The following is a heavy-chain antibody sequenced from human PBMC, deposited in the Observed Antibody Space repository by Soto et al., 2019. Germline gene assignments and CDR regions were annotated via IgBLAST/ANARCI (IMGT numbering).Heavy chain of an antibody. CDR1: GFTVSSNY. V-gene: IGHV3-53*01. J-gene: IGHJ6*02. Sequence: GGSLRLSCAASGFTVSSNYMSWVRQAPGKGLEWVSVIYSGGSTYYADSVKGRFTISRDNSKNTLYLQMNSLRAEDTAVYYCARGVGDSSGYPTGGMDVWGQGTKVTVYS. CDR3: ARGVGDSSGYPTGGMDV. D-gene: IGHD3-22*01. CDR2: IYSGGST.